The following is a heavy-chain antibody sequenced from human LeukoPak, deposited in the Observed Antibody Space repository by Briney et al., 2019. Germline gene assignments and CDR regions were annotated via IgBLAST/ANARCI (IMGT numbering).Heavy chain of an antibody. CDR2: IKKDGSEK. CDR3: AKDSAYYYDSSGYYYD. J-gene: IGHJ4*02. Sequence: GGSLRLSCAASGFTFSSYWMNWVRQAPGKGLVWVANIKKDGSEKYYADSVKGRFTISRDNSKNTLYLQMNSLRAEDTAVYYCAKDSAYYYDSSGYYYDWGQETLVTVSS. V-gene: IGHV3-7*01. CDR1: GFTFSSYW. D-gene: IGHD3-22*01.